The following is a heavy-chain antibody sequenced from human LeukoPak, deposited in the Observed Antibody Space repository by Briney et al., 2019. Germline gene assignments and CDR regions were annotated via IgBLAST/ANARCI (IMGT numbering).Heavy chain of an antibody. Sequence: SETLSLTCAVYGGSISTYYWSWIRQSPGKGLEWIGYIYYSGSTNYNPSLKSRVTISVDTSKNQFSLRLSSVTAADTAVYYCARVDSNNWYDSRGYFDYWGQGTLVTVSS. CDR1: GGSISTYY. J-gene: IGHJ4*02. V-gene: IGHV4-59*01. CDR2: IYYSGST. D-gene: IGHD6-13*01. CDR3: ARVDSNNWYDSRGYFDY.